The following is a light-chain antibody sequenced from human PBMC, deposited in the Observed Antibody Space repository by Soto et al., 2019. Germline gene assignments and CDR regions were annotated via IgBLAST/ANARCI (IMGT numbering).Light chain of an antibody. CDR3: QQSYSTLWT. Sequence: VIWMTQSPSLLSASTGDRVTISCRMSQGLSSYLAWYQLRPGKAPELLIFGTSTLQRGVPSRFSSSGSGTDFTVTISSLQPEDFATYYCQQSYSTLWTFGQGTKVDIK. CDR2: GTS. CDR1: QGLSSY. V-gene: IGKV1D-8*03. J-gene: IGKJ1*01.